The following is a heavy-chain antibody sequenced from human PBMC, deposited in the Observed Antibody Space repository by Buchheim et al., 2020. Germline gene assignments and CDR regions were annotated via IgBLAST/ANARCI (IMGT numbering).Heavy chain of an antibody. CDR3: ASSDYDFWSGYDY. D-gene: IGHD3-3*01. V-gene: IGHV4-59*08. CDR1: GGSISSYY. Sequence: QVQLQESGPGLVKPSETLYLTCTVSGGSISSYYRSWIRQPPGKGLEWIGYIYYSGSTNYNPSLKSRVTISVDTSKNQFSLKLSSVTAADTAVYYCASSDYDFWSGYDYWGQGTL. CDR2: IYYSGST. J-gene: IGHJ4*02.